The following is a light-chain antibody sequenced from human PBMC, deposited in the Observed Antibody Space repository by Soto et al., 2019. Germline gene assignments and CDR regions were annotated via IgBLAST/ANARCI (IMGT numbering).Light chain of an antibody. Sequence: EIVMTQSPGTLSVSPGERATLSCRASQSVSDNLAWYQQKPGQAPRLLIYGASTRATGIPARFSGSGSGTEFTLTISSLQSEDFAVYYCLQYNNWPPWTFGQGTKVDIK. CDR1: QSVSDN. CDR3: LQYNNWPPWT. V-gene: IGKV3-15*01. J-gene: IGKJ1*01. CDR2: GAS.